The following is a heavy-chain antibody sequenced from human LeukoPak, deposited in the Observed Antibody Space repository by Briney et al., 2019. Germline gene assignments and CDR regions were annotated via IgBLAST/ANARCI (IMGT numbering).Heavy chain of an antibody. CDR3: AKGRGYCTGGSCYSDY. D-gene: IGHD2-15*01. CDR1: GFTFSNYA. Sequence: DPGGSLRLSCTASGFTFSNYAMSWVRQAPGKGLEWVSTISGSDGSTYYADSVKGRFTIPRDNSKNTLYLQMNSLRVEDTAIYYCAKGRGYCTGGSCYSDYWGQGTLVTVSS. V-gene: IGHV3-23*01. J-gene: IGHJ4*02. CDR2: ISGSDGST.